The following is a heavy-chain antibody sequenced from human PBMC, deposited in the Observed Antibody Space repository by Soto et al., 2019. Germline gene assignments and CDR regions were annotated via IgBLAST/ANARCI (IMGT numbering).Heavy chain of an antibody. J-gene: IGHJ6*02. CDR1: GFTFSSYS. CDR2: ISSSSSYI. V-gene: IGHV3-21*01. Sequence: GGSLRLSCAASGFTFSSYSMNWVRQAPGKGLEWVSSISSSSSYIYYADSVKGRFTISRDNAKNSLYLQMNSLRAEDTAVYYCARVASFYGMDVWGQGTTVTVSS. CDR3: ARVASFYGMDV.